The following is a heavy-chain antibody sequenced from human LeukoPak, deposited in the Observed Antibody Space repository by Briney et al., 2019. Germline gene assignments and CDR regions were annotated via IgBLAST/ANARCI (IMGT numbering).Heavy chain of an antibody. J-gene: IGHJ6*02. D-gene: IGHD3-22*01. V-gene: IGHV1-46*01. CDR2: INPSGGST. CDR1: GYTFTSYY. Sequence: GASVKVSCKASGYTFTSYYVHWVRQAPGQGLEWMGMINPSGGSTSSAQKFQGRVTMTRDTSTSTVYMELSSLRSEDTAVYYCARDKWEIVVIKNYYYGMDVWGQGTTVTVSS. CDR3: ARDKWEIVVIKNYYYGMDV.